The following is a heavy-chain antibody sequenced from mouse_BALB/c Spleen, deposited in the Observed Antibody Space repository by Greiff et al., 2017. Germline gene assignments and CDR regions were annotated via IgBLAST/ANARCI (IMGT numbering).Heavy chain of an antibody. Sequence: VQLQQSGAELVRPGVSVKISCKGSGYTFTDYAMHWVKQSHAKSLEWIGVISTYYGDASYNQKFKGKATMTVDKSSSTAYMELARLTSEDSAIYYFARSLLPYYFDYWGQGTTLTVSS. CDR1: GYTFTDYA. CDR3: ARSLLPYYFDY. D-gene: IGHD2-12*01. J-gene: IGHJ2*01. V-gene: IGHV1S137*01. CDR2: ISTYYGDA.